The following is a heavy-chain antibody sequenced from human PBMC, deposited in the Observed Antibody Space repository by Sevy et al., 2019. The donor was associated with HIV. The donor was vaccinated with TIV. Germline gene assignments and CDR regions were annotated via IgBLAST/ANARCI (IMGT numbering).Heavy chain of an antibody. V-gene: IGHV1-2*06. D-gene: IGHD5-12*01. CDR2: INPDSGGT. CDR1: GYTFTGYY. J-gene: IGHJ4*02. CDR3: ARVGRGVATIAGYYFDY. Sequence: PSVKVSCKASGYTFTGYYMHWVRQAPGQGLQWMGRINPDSGGTNYAQKFQGRVTMTRDTSISTAYMELSRLKSDDTAVYYCARVGRGVATIAGYYFDYWGQGTLVTVSS.